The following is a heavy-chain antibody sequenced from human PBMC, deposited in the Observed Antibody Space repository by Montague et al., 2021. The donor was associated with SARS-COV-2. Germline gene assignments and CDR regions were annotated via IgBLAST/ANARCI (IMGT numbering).Heavy chain of an antibody. Sequence: SKTLSLTCTVSGGSISSYYWSWIRQPPGKGLEWIGYMYYSGSTNYNPSLKSRVTLSVDTSKNQFSLKLSSVTAADTAAYYCARDFDYWGQGTLVTVSS. V-gene: IGHV4-59*13. CDR3: ARDFDY. CDR1: GGSISSYY. J-gene: IGHJ4*02. CDR2: MYYSGST.